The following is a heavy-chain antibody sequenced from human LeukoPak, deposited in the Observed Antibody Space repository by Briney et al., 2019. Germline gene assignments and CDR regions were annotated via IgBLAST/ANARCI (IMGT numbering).Heavy chain of an antibody. V-gene: IGHV4-34*01. D-gene: IGHD1-26*01. J-gene: IGHJ4*02. Sequence: PSETLSLTCAVYGGSFSGYYWSWIRQPPGKGLEWIGEINHSGSTNYNPSLKSRVTISVDTSKNQFSLKLSSVTAADTAVYYCARGEWELLAYWGQGTLVTVSS. CDR2: INHSGST. CDR1: GGSFSGYY. CDR3: ARGEWELLAY.